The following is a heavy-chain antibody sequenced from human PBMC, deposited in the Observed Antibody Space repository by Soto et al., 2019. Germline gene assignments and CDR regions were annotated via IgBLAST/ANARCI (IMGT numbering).Heavy chain of an antibody. J-gene: IGHJ3*02. CDR2: IYSGGST. V-gene: IGHV3-53*04. Sequence: GGSLRLSCAASGFTVSSNYMSWVRQAPGKGLEWVSVIYSGGSTYYADSVKGRFTIFGHNSKNTLYLQMNSLRAEDTAVYYCARESPRYCSGGSCYSDDAFDIWGQGTMVTVSS. CDR1: GFTVSSNY. CDR3: ARESPRYCSGGSCYSDDAFDI. D-gene: IGHD2-15*01.